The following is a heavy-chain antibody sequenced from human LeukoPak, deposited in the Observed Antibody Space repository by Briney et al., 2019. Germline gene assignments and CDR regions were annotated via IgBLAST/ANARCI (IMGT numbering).Heavy chain of an antibody. CDR2: ISRSSSTI. Sequence: GGSLRLSCAGSGFTFSSYYMIWVRQAPGKGLEWVSYISRSSSTIYYADSVKGRFTISRDNAKNSLYLQMNSLRDEDTAVYYCAREFSWFGDRPGWFDSWGQGTLVTVSS. J-gene: IGHJ5*01. D-gene: IGHD3-10*01. CDR3: AREFSWFGDRPGWFDS. V-gene: IGHV3-48*02. CDR1: GFTFSSYY.